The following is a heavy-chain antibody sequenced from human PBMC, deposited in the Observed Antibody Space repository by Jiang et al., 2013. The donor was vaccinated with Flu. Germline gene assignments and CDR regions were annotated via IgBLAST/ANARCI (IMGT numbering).Heavy chain of an antibody. V-gene: IGHV4-59*12. J-gene: IGHJ3*02. D-gene: IGHD5-12*01. Sequence: GSGLVKPSETLSLTCTVSGGSISSYYWSWIRQPPGKGLEWIGYIYYSGSTNYNPSLKSRVTISVDTSKNQFSLKLSSVTAADTAVYYCAREIYSGYDYGAFDIWGQGTMVTVSS. CDR2: IYYSGST. CDR1: GGSISSYY. CDR3: AREIYSGYDYGAFDI.